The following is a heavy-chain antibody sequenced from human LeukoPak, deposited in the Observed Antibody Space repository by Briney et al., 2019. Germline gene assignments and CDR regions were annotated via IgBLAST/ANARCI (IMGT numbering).Heavy chain of an antibody. CDR3: ARPEKPGFDVHDSFDI. V-gene: IGHV5-51*01. CDR2: RYLSDSDT. D-gene: IGHD3-9*01. J-gene: IGHJ3*02. CDR1: GSIFNSYW. Sequence: GASPQISCHSSGSIFNSYWIGWGRHLPGKGEEWMGIRYLSDSDTTYTPPFQGEFTIPATKSSITAHLQWTSLQPSNSAMNYCARPEKPGFDVHDSFDIWGQGTIVTVSS.